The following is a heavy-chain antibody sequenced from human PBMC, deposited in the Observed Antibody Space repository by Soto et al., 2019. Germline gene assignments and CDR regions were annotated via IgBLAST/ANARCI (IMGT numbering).Heavy chain of an antibody. CDR2: ISYDGSNK. CDR1: GFTFSSYA. CDR3: ASRLRD. Sequence: QVQLVESGGGVVQPGRSLRLSCAASGFTFSSYAMHWVRQAPGKGLEWVAVISYDGSNKYYADSVKGRFTISRDNSKNTLYLQMHSLRAEDTAVYYCASRLRDWGQGTMVTVSS. J-gene: IGHJ3*01. V-gene: IGHV3-30-3*01. D-gene: IGHD3-10*01.